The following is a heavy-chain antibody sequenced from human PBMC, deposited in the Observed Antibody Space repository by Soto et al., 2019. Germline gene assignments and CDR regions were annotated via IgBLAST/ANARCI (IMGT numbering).Heavy chain of an antibody. J-gene: IGHJ5*02. Sequence: GXSVKVCCKASGATFTGYYMHWVRQSPGQGLEWMGWINPNSGGTNYAQKFQGRVTMTRDTSISTAYMELSRLRSDDTAVYYCARDLAVDGSPAVRSDWFDPWGQRTLVTVSS. CDR2: INPNSGGT. CDR1: GATFTGYY. CDR3: ARDLAVDGSPAVRSDWFDP. D-gene: IGHD6-19*01. V-gene: IGHV1-2*02.